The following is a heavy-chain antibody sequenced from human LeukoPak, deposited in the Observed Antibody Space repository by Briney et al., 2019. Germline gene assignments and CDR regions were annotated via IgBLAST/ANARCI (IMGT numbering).Heavy chain of an antibody. J-gene: IGHJ3*02. CDR2: INHSGSI. CDR3: ASLWPYQLSAFDT. V-gene: IGHV4-34*01. CDR1: GGSFSGYY. D-gene: IGHD2-2*01. Sequence: KPSETLSLTCAVYGGSFSGYYWSWIRQPPGKGLEWIGEINHSGSINYNPSLKSRVTISVDTSKNQFSLKLSSVTAADTAVYYCASLWPYQLSAFDTWGQGTLVTVSS.